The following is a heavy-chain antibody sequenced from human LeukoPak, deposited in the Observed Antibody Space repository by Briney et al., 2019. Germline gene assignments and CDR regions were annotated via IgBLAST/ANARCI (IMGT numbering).Heavy chain of an antibody. V-gene: IGHV3-23*01. J-gene: IGHJ4*02. Sequence: LSCAXXGFTFSSYAMSWVRQAPGKGLEWVSAISGSGGSTYYADSVKGRFTISRDNSKNTLYLQMNSLRAEDTAVYYCAKRLYMTTVVSHWGQGTLVTVSS. D-gene: IGHD4-23*01. CDR2: ISGSGGST. CDR3: AKRLYMTTVVSH. CDR1: GFTFSSYA.